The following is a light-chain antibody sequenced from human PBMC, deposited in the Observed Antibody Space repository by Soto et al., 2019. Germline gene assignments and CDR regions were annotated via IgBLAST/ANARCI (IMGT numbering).Light chain of an antibody. Sequence: EIMLTQSPGTVSLSPGERATLSCRASQSVSSSHLAWYQQKPGQAPRLLIYGASTRATGIPARFGGSGSGTDFTLTISRLEPEDSAVYFCQHYSSQTFGQGTKVDIK. J-gene: IGKJ1*01. CDR3: QHYSSQT. V-gene: IGKV3-20*01. CDR1: QSVSSSH. CDR2: GAS.